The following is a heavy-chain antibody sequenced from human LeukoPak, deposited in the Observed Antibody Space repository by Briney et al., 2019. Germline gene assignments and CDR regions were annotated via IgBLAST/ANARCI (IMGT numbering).Heavy chain of an antibody. CDR2: TYHSGST. CDR1: GGSISSGGYS. V-gene: IGHV4-30-2*01. CDR3: ARAQRGQEYFQH. Sequence: PSETLSLTCAVSGGSISSGGYSWSWIRQPPGKGLEWIGYTYHSGSTYYNPSLKSRVTISVDRSKNQFSLKLSSVTAADTAVYYCARAQRGQEYFQHWGQGTLVTVSS. D-gene: IGHD3-10*01. J-gene: IGHJ1*01.